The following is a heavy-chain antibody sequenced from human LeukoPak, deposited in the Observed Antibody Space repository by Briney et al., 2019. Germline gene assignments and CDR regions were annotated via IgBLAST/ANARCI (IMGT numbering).Heavy chain of an antibody. CDR1: GFTFSSYS. CDR3: ARTTGTTIYYYMDV. CDR2: ISSSRGTI. J-gene: IGHJ6*03. Sequence: GGSLRLSCAASGFTFSSYSMSWVRQAPGRGLEWVSCISSSRGTINYADPVEGRFTISRDNTKNSLNLQMNTLRDEDTAVYYCARTTGTTIYYYMDVWGKGTTVTVSS. V-gene: IGHV3-48*02. D-gene: IGHD1-7*01.